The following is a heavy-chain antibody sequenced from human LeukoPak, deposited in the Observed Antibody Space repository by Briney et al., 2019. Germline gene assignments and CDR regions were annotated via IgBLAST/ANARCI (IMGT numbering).Heavy chain of an antibody. V-gene: IGHV3-7*01. CDR2: IKQDGSQT. Sequence: PGGSLRLSCAASEFSVGSNYMTWVRQAPGKGLEWVATIKQDGSQTYYVDSVKGRFTISRDNAKNSLYLQMNSLRAEDTAVYYCARESGSVTSEVDFGYWGQGTLVTVSS. J-gene: IGHJ4*02. CDR1: EFSVGSNY. CDR3: ARESGSVTSEVDFGY. D-gene: IGHD4-17*01.